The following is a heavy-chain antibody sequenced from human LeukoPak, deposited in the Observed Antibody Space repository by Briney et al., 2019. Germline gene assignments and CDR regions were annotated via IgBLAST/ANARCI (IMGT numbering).Heavy chain of an antibody. J-gene: IGHJ4*02. Sequence: GGSLRLSCAASGFTFSSYGMHWVRQAPGKGLEWVANIKQDGSEKYYVDSVKGRFTISRDNAKNSPYLQMNSLRAEDTAVYYCARGEVLDGVLLWFGESKREYYFDYWGQGTLVTVSS. CDR1: GFTFSSYG. V-gene: IGHV3-7*04. CDR2: IKQDGSEK. D-gene: IGHD3-10*01. CDR3: ARGEVLDGVLLWFGESKREYYFDY.